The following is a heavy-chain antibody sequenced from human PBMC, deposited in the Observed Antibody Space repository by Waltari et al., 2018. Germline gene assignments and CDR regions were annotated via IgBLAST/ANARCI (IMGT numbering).Heavy chain of an antibody. CDR2: ISWNRASI. Sequence: EVYLVESGGALVQPGRSLRLSCAASGFNFQTYTMHWVRQAPGKGLEWGAGISWNRASIGYADSVRGRFTISRDDAKKALSLHMDSLRPEDTALYFCVGNVATSGDYGYSDHWGQGTLVTVSS. J-gene: IGHJ4*02. V-gene: IGHV3-9*01. CDR1: GFNFQTYT. CDR3: VGNVATSGDYGYSDH. D-gene: IGHD2-21*02.